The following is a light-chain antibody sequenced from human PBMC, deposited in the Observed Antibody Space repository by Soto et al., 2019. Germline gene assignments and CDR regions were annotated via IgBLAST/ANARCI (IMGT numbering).Light chain of an antibody. CDR3: ASWDDSLNGLYV. V-gene: IGLV1-44*01. CDR2: NNN. Sequence: QSALTQPPSVSGTPGQRVTMSCSGSSSNIGSGTVNWYQQLPGTAPKLLIYNNNQWPSGVPDRFSGSKSGTSGSLAISGLQSEDEADYYCASWDDSLNGLYVFGTGTKVTVL. J-gene: IGLJ1*01. CDR1: SSNIGSGT.